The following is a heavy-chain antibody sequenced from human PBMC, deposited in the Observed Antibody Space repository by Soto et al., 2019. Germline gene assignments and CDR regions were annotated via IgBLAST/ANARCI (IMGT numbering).Heavy chain of an antibody. CDR2: IYSSENT. J-gene: IGHJ4*02. D-gene: IGHD6-13*01. V-gene: IGHV4-39*01. CDR1: GGSVSSNSYS. CDR3: ASRHSSPYFDY. Sequence: SETLSLTCTVSGGSVSSNSYSWGWIRQSPGKGLEWIGTIYSSENTYYNPSLLSRVTISVDTSKNQFSLKLNSVTAADTAVYYCASRHSSPYFDYWGQGTLVTVSS.